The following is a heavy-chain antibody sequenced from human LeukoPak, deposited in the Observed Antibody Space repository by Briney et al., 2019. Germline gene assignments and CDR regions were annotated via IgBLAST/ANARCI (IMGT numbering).Heavy chain of an antibody. Sequence: GESVKISCKCSGYAFTSYWIAWVGQMPGNGLELMGIIYPADSDTRYSPSFQGQVTISADKSITTAYLQWSSLKASDTAMYYCARFKDGSYYGDWFDPWGQGTLVTVSS. V-gene: IGHV5-51*01. CDR3: ARFKDGSYYGDWFDP. D-gene: IGHD3-10*01. J-gene: IGHJ5*02. CDR1: GYAFTSYW. CDR2: IYPADSDT.